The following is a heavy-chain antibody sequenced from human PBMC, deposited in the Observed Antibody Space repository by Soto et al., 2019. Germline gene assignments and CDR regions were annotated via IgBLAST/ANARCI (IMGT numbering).Heavy chain of an antibody. CDR1: GFTFSSYW. V-gene: IGHV3-74*01. CDR2: INSDGSST. D-gene: IGHD6-19*01. J-gene: IGHJ6*02. CDR3: AKDLRWLVLGAGTDV. Sequence: PGGSLRLSCAASGFTFSSYWMHWVRQAPGKGLVWVSRINSDGSSTSYADSVKGRFTISRDNSKNTLYLQMNSLRAEDTAVYYCAKDLRWLVLGAGTDVGGQGTTVTVSS.